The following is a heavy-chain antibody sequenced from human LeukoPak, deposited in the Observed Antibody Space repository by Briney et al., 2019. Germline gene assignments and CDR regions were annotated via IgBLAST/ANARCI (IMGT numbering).Heavy chain of an antibody. CDR3: ARYGGNVVVPAVLDY. CDR2: INHSGST. CDR1: GYSISSGYY. Sequence: SETLSLTCAVSGYSISSGYYWGWIRQPPGKGLEWIGEINHSGSTNYNPSLKSRVTISVDTSKNQFSLKLSSVTAADTAVYYCARYGGNVVVPAVLDYWGQGTLVTVSS. J-gene: IGHJ4*02. V-gene: IGHV4-38-2*01. D-gene: IGHD2-2*01.